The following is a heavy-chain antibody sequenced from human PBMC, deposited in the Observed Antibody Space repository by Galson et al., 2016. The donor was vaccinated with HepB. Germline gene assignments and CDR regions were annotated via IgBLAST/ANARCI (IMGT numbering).Heavy chain of an antibody. J-gene: IGHJ4*02. D-gene: IGHD1-26*01. Sequence: SVKVSCKASGYTFTGYYMHWVRQAPGQGLEWMGWINPDSGGTNYAQMFQGRVTMTRDTSISTAYMELSRRKSDDPAVYYCARELHSESYFDYWGQGTLVTVSS. V-gene: IGHV1-2*02. CDR1: GYTFTGYY. CDR2: INPDSGGT. CDR3: ARELHSESYFDY.